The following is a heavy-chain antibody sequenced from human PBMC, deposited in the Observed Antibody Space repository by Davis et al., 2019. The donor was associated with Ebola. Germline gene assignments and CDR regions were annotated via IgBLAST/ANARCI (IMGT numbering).Heavy chain of an antibody. V-gene: IGHV1-18*01. CDR1: GGTFSSYA. Sequence: AASVKVSCKASGGTFSSYAISWVRQAPGQGLEWMGWINPNSGGTNYAQKLQGRVTMTTDTSTSTAYMELRSLRSDDTAVYYCARDGPYSSSWYFDYWGQGTLVTVSS. J-gene: IGHJ4*02. CDR2: INPNSGGT. CDR3: ARDGPYSSSWYFDY. D-gene: IGHD6-13*01.